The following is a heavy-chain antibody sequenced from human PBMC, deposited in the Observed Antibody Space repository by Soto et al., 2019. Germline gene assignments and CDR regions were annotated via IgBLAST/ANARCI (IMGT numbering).Heavy chain of an antibody. CDR1: GGTFSSYA. CDR2: IIPIYGTS. V-gene: IGHV1-69*14. CDR3: ARDPRAYCGGEYYYNWFDP. J-gene: IGHJ5*02. Sequence: QVQLVQSGAEAKEPGSSVKVSCKASGGTFSSYAITWVRPAPGQGLEWRGGIIPIYGTSTYVEQFQGRDTLTADTSKIKAYMEMSSLRSEDTDVYYCARDPRAYCGGEYYYNWFDPWGQGTLVTVSS. D-gene: IGHD2-21*01.